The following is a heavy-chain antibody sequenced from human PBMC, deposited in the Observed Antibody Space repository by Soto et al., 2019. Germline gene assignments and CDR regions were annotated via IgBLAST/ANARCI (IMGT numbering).Heavy chain of an antibody. CDR1: GGSFSGYY. J-gene: IGHJ4*02. V-gene: IGHV4-34*01. CDR2: INHSGST. Sequence: PSETLSLTCAVYGGSFSGYYWSWIRQPPGKGLEWIGEINHSGSTNYNPSLKSRVTISVDTSKNQFSLKLSSVTAADTAVYYCARADLWEESVYFDYWGQGTLVTAPQ. CDR3: ARADLWEESVYFDY. D-gene: IGHD3-16*01.